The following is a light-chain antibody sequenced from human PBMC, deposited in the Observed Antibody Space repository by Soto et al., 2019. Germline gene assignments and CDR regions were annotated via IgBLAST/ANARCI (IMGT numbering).Light chain of an antibody. J-gene: IGKJ1*01. CDR3: QQAYSTPWT. CDR2: ATS. V-gene: IGKV1-39*01. Sequence: IQMTQSPSSLSASVGDRVTITCRTGQSISTYLHWYQQKPGTAPKLLIYATSNLQSGVPSRFSGSGSGTDFTLTINSLQPEDFATYYCQQAYSTPWTFGQGTKVDIK. CDR1: QSISTY.